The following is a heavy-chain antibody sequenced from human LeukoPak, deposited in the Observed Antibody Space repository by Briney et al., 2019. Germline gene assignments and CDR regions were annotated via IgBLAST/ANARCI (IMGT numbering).Heavy chain of an antibody. J-gene: IGHJ4*02. Sequence: GASVKVSCKASGGTFSSYAISWVRQAPGQGLEWMGGIIPIFGTANYAQKFQGRVTITADESTSTAYMELSSLRSEDTAVYYCAGQNYYDSSGEIDYWGQGTLVTVSS. CDR1: GGTFSSYA. D-gene: IGHD3-22*01. V-gene: IGHV1-69*13. CDR2: IIPIFGTA. CDR3: AGQNYYDSSGEIDY.